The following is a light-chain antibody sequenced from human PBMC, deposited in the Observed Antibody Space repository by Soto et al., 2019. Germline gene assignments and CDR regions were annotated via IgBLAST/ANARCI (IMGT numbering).Light chain of an antibody. V-gene: IGKV3-20*01. Sequence: EIVLTQSPGTLSLSPGERATVSCRASQSASSSYFAWSQQKPGQAPRRLISGASNGATAIPARFSGSGSGTDFTLTISRLEPEDLAVYYCQHYARSVGTIGQGTSVEIK. CDR3: QHYARSVGT. CDR1: QSASSSY. CDR2: GAS. J-gene: IGKJ1*01.